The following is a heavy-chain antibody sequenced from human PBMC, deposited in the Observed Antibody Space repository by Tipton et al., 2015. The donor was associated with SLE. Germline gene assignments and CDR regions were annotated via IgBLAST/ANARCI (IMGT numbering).Heavy chain of an antibody. CDR2: IYSSGST. Sequence: TLSLTCTVSGGSINSDTYYWNWIRQPAGKGLEWIGRIYSSGSTSYNPSLKSRGTISVDTSKNQFSLKLSSVTAADTAVYYCATRMATPAGFDYWGQGTLVTVSS. CDR1: GGSINSDTYY. D-gene: IGHD5-24*01. J-gene: IGHJ4*02. CDR3: ATRMATPAGFDY. V-gene: IGHV4-61*02.